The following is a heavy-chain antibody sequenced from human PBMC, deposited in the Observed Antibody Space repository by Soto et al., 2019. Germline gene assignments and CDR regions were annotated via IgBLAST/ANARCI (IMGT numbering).Heavy chain of an antibody. CDR1: GFTLSSNA. Sequence: QVQLVESGGSVVQPGRSLRLSCAVSGFTLSSNARHWVRQAPGKRLEWVALILSDGSNKYYADSVKGRFTTSRDNSKNTMYLQMNSLSVEDTAVYYCARDDEGGSDCDLGYWGQGALVTVS. V-gene: IGHV3-30-3*01. D-gene: IGHD1-26*01. CDR2: ILSDGSNK. CDR3: ARDDEGGSDCDLGY. J-gene: IGHJ4*02.